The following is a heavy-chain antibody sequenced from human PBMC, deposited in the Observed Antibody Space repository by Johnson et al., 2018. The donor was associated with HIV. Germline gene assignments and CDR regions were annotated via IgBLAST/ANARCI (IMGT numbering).Heavy chain of an antibody. CDR3: ARDSRDFWSGFGAFDI. D-gene: IGHD3-3*01. J-gene: IGHJ3*02. CDR2: ISYDGSNK. Sequence: GLEWVAVISYDGSNKYYADSVKGRFTISRDNSKNTLYLQMNSLRAEDTAVYYCARDSRDFWSGFGAFDIWGQGTMVTVSS. V-gene: IGHV3-30*04.